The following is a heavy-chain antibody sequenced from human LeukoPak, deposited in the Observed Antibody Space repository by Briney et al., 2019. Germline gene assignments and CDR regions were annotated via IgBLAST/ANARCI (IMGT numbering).Heavy chain of an antibody. CDR3: ARTYYYDSSGFGNNWFDP. D-gene: IGHD3-22*01. Sequence: ASVKVSCKASGYTFTGYYMHWVRQAPGQGLEWMGWINPNGGDTKYGQKFQGRVTMTSDTSISTAYMELSRLTSDDTAVYYCARTYYYDSSGFGNNWFDPWGQGTLVTVSS. V-gene: IGHV1-2*02. J-gene: IGHJ5*02. CDR2: INPNGGDT. CDR1: GYTFTGYY.